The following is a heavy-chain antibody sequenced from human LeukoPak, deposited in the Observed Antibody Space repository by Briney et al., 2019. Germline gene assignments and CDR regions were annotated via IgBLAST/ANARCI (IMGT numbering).Heavy chain of an antibody. D-gene: IGHD1-7*01. CDR1: GFTFSDYA. Sequence: PGGSLRLSCAASGFTFSDYAMHWVRQAPGKGLEWVAAISKDGSDKYYPGSVRGRFTISRDNSKNTIYLQMDSLRAEDTAIYYCARDYWWNYDYWGQGTLVTVSS. CDR3: ARDYWWNYDY. V-gene: IGHV3-30-3*01. J-gene: IGHJ4*02. CDR2: ISKDGSDK.